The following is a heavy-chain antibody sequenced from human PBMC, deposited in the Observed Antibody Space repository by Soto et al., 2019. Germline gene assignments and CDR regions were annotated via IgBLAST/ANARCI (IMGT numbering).Heavy chain of an antibody. J-gene: IGHJ4*02. D-gene: IGHD3-3*01. V-gene: IGHV2-5*02. CDR2: LYWDDDK. CDR3: AHRVLRTVFGLVTTTAISFDF. CDR1: GFSLTTSGVG. Sequence: QITLNESGPTVVRPTETLTLTCRFSGFSLTTSGVGVGWIRQSPGKAPEWLALLYWDDDKRYSASLKSRLTITKDSSKIQVVLTVSDLDPSDTASYSCAHRVLRTVFGLVTTTAISFDFWGQGAPVAVSS.